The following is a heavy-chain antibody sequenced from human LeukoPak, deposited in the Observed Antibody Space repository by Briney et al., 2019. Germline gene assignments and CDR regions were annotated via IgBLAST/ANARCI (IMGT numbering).Heavy chain of an antibody. CDR3: AIESAFDI. CDR2: MNPNSGNT. J-gene: IGHJ3*02. Sequence: ASVKVSCKTSGYTFTDYNMHWVRQAPGQGPEWMGWMNPNSGNTGYAQKFQGRVTMTRNTSISTAYMELSSLRSEDTAVYYCAIESAFDIWGQGTMVTVSS. V-gene: IGHV1-8*02. CDR1: GYTFTDYN.